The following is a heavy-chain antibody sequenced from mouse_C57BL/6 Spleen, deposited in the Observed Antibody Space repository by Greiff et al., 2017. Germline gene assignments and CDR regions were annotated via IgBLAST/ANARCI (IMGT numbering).Heavy chain of an antibody. J-gene: IGHJ2*01. D-gene: IGHD1-2*01. V-gene: IGHV1-82*01. CDR1: GYAFSSSW. CDR2: IYPGDGDT. Sequence: VKLQESGPELVKPGASVKISCKASGYAFSSSWMNWVKQRPGKGLEWIGRIYPGDGDTNYNGKFKGKATLTADKTSSTAYMQLSSLTSEDSAVYFCARSNEGYYFDYWGQGTTLTVSS. CDR3: ARSNEGYYFDY.